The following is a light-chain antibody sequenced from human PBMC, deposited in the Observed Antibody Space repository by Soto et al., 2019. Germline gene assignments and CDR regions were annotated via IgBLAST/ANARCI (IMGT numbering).Light chain of an antibody. CDR1: SNDVGSYKY. V-gene: IGLV2-8*01. CDR3: ASYASKNSYG. Sequence: QSALTQPPSASGSPGQSVTISCTGTSNDVGSYKYVSWYQQHPGKAPRLMIYEVSKRPSGVPDRFSGSKSGNTASLTVSGPQAEDEADYYCASYASKNSYGFGSGTKVTVL. CDR2: EVS. J-gene: IGLJ1*01.